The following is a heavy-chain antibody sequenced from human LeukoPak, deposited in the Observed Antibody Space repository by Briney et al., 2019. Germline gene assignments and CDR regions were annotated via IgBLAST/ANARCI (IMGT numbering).Heavy chain of an antibody. J-gene: IGHJ3*02. V-gene: IGHV1-2*02. D-gene: IGHD2/OR15-2a*01. CDR1: GYTFTGYY. Sequence: ASVKVSCKDSGYTFTGYYMHWVRQAPGQGLEWMGWINPNSGGTNYAQKFQGRVTMTRDTSISTAYMELSRLRSDDTAVYYCARETDPFLWGPVRAFDIWGQGTMVTVSS. CDR2: INPNSGGT. CDR3: ARETDPFLWGPVRAFDI.